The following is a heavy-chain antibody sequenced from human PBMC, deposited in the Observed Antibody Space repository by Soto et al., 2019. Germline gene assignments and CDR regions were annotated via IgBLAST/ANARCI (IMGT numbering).Heavy chain of an antibody. CDR2: IYYIATT. J-gene: IGHJ5*02. Sequence: QVQLQESGPGLVKPSQTLSLTCTVSGGSISSGDYYWSWIRQHPGKGLEWIGYIYYIATTSYNPSLKSRVTISVYTSKIQFSLKLSSVTAPDTAVYYCARWWSGSRQGFDPWGQGTLVTVSS. V-gene: IGHV4-31*03. D-gene: IGHD3-3*01. CDR3: ARWWSGSRQGFDP. CDR1: GGSISSGDYY.